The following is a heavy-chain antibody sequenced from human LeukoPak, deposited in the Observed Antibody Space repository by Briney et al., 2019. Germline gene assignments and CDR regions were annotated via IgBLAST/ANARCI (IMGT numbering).Heavy chain of an antibody. CDR2: IKEDGSEK. V-gene: IGHV3-7*01. D-gene: IGHD5-18*01. Sequence: GGSLRLSCAADGFTFRKHWMSWVRQAMGKGLECVAKIKEDGSEKHYVDSVKGRFTISRDNAKNSLYLQMNSLRAEDTAVYYCARGPHSALDTDDAFDIWGQGTMVTVSS. CDR3: ARGPHSALDTDDAFDI. CDR1: GFTFRKHW. J-gene: IGHJ3*02.